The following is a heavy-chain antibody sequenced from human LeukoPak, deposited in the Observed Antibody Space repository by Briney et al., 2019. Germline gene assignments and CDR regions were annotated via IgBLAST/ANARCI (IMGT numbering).Heavy chain of an antibody. J-gene: IGHJ4*02. D-gene: IGHD6-19*01. CDR2: ISGSGGST. CDR3: ARDLNAIAVAGPFDY. V-gene: IGHV3-23*01. CDR1: GFTFSSYA. Sequence: GGSLRLSCAASGFTFSSYAMSWVRQSPGKGLEWVSAISGSGGSTYYADSVKGRFTISRDNSKNTLYLQMNSLRADDTAVYYCARDLNAIAVAGPFDYWGQGTLVTVSS.